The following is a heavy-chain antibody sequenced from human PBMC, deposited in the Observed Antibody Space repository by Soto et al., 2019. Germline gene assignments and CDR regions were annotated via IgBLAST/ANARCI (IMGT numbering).Heavy chain of an antibody. V-gene: IGHV3-30-3*01. Sequence: GGSLRLSCAASGFTFSSYAMHWVRQAPGKGLEWVAVISYDGSNKYYADSVKGRFTISRDNSKNTLYLQMNRLRAEDTAVYYCARDRSGLGSGYDSETDYYYYGIDVWGQGTTVTVSS. J-gene: IGHJ6*02. CDR2: ISYDGSNK. D-gene: IGHD5-12*01. CDR3: ARDRSGLGSGYDSETDYYYYGIDV. CDR1: GFTFSSYA.